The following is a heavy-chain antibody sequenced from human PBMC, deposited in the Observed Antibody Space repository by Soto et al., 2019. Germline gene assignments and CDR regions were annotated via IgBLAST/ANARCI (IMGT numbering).Heavy chain of an antibody. CDR2: IYYSGST. Sequence: SETLSLTCTVSGGSISSSSYYWGWIRQPPGKGLEWIGSIYYSGSTYYNPSLKSRVTISVDTSKNQFSLKLSSVTAADTAVYYCARLLWFGESHAEYFQHWGQGTLVTVSS. CDR3: ARLLWFGESHAEYFQH. V-gene: IGHV4-39*01. J-gene: IGHJ1*01. CDR1: GGSISSSSYY. D-gene: IGHD3-10*01.